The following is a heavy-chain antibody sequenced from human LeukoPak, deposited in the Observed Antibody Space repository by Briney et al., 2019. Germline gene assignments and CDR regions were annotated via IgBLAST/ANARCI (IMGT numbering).Heavy chain of an antibody. D-gene: IGHD3-10*01. J-gene: IGHJ4*02. Sequence: PGGSLRLSCAASGFIFSDHHMDWVRQAPGKGLEWVRRVRNKANTYSTNYAASVKGRFSITRDDSMNSVYLQMNSLKTEDTAVYYCVRVWRGYYFDSWGQGILVTVSS. CDR2: VRNKANTYST. V-gene: IGHV3-72*01. CDR3: VRVWRGYYFDS. CDR1: GFIFSDHH.